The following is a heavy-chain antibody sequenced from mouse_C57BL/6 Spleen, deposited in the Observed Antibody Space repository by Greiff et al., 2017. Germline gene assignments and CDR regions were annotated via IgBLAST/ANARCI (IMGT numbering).Heavy chain of an antibody. J-gene: IGHJ2*01. CDR2: IDPSDSYT. CDR3: ARWRDDHDRAYYFDY. CDR1: GYTFTSYW. D-gene: IGHD2-4*01. V-gene: IGHV1-69*01. Sequence: QVQLKQPGAELVMPGASVKLSCKASGYTFTSYWMHWVKQRPGQGLEWIGEIDPSDSYTNYNQKFKGKSTLTVDKSSSTAYMQLSSLTSEDSAVYYCARWRDDHDRAYYFDYWGQGTTLTVSS.